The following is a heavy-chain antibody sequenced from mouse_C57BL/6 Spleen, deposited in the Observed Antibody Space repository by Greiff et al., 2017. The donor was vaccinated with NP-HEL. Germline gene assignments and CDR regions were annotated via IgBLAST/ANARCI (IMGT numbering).Heavy chain of an antibody. V-gene: IGHV1-81*01. CDR1: GYTFTSYG. CDR2: IYPRSGNT. D-gene: IGHD2-14*01. J-gene: IGHJ1*03. Sequence: VQLQQSGAELARPGASVKLSCKASGYTFTSYGISWVKQSTGQGLEWIGEIYPRSGNTSYNQKFKGKATLTADKSSSTAYMELCRLTSEVSAVYFCARSGDYRSFYWYFDVWGTGTTVTVSS. CDR3: ARSGDYRSFYWYFDV.